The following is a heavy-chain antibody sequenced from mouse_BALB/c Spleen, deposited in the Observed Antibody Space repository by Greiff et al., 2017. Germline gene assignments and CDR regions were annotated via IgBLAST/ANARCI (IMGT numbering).Heavy chain of an antibody. CDR2: IYPGNVNT. J-gene: IGHJ4*01. Sequence: VQLQQSGPELVKPGASVRISCKASGYTFTSYYIHWVKQRPGQGLEWIGWIYPGNVNTKYNEKFKGKATLTADKSSSTAYMQLSSLTSEDSAVYFCASGPSYAMDYWGQGTSVTVSS. V-gene: IGHV1S56*01. D-gene: IGHD3-3*01. CDR3: ASGPSYAMDY. CDR1: GYTFTSYY.